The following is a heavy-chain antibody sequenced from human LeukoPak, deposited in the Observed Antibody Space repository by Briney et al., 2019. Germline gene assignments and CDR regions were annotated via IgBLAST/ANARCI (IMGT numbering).Heavy chain of an antibody. CDR2: IYYSGST. CDR3: ARASRTRILRFLEWLPNWIDP. V-gene: IGHV4-30-4*01. Sequence: SQTLSLTCTVSGGSISSGDYYWSWIRQPPGKGLEWIGYIYYSGSTYYNPSLKSRVTISVDTSKNQFSLKLSSVTAADTAVYYCARASRTRILRFLEWLPNWIDPWGQGTLVTVSS. CDR1: GGSISSGDYY. J-gene: IGHJ5*02. D-gene: IGHD3-3*01.